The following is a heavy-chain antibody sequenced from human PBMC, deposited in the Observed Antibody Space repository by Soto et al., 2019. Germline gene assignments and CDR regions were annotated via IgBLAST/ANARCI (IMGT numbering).Heavy chain of an antibody. Sequence: PGESLKISCKGSGYSFTSYWIGWVRQMPGKGLEWMGIIYPGDSDTRYSPSFQGQVTISADKSISTAYLQWSSLKASDTAMYYCARGSSSGLLRTGYYYMDVWGKGTTVTVSS. J-gene: IGHJ6*03. CDR1: GYSFTSYW. CDR3: ARGSSSGLLRTGYYYMDV. D-gene: IGHD2-15*01. CDR2: IYPGDSDT. V-gene: IGHV5-51*01.